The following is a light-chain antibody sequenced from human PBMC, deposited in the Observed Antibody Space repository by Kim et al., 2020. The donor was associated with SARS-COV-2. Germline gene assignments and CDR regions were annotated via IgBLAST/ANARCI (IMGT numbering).Light chain of an antibody. CDR2: AAS. CDR1: QNSSSD. V-gene: IGKV1-16*01. CDR3: HQCNSYPRT. Sequence: ASVGDRVTITCRASQNSSSDLDWFQQRPGRAPKSLIYAASSLQSGAPSRFSGGGSGTEFTLTIISLQPEDSATYYCHQCNSYPRTFGQGTKVDIK. J-gene: IGKJ1*01.